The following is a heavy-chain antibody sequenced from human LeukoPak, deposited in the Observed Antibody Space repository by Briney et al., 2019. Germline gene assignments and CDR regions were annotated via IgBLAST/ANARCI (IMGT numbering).Heavy chain of an antibody. V-gene: IGHV3-23*01. J-gene: IGHJ6*02. CDR2: ISASGGST. D-gene: IGHD7-27*01. CDR1: GFTFSSYA. Sequence: GGSLRLSCAASGFTFSSYAKSCVRQAPGKGLEWVSGISASGGSTSYADSVKGRFTISGDNSKNMLYLQMSSLRAEDTAVYYCAKSTGDYYYYYAMDVWGQGTTVTVS. CDR3: AKSTGDYYYYYAMDV.